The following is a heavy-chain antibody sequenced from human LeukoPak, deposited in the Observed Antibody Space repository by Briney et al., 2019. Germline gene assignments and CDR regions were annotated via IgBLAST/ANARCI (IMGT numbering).Heavy chain of an antibody. J-gene: IGHJ3*02. D-gene: IGHD1-26*01. CDR1: GYSISSGYY. Sequence: SETLSLTCTVSGYSISSGYYWGWIRQPPGKGLEWIGSLHHSGSTYYNPSLKSRVTISVDTSKNQFSLRLSSATAADTAVYYCAKYSGSYFSAFDIWGQGTMVTVSS. CDR3: AKYSGSYFSAFDI. CDR2: LHHSGST. V-gene: IGHV4-38-2*02.